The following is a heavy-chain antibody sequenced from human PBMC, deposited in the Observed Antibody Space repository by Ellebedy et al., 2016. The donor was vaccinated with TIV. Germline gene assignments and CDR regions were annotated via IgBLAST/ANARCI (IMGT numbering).Heavy chain of an antibody. CDR2: IQDNGSEK. CDR3: ARVQWLRGGQYYYMDV. J-gene: IGHJ6*03. Sequence: GGSLRLSCAASRISFSSYWMTWVRRVPGRGLEWVAKIQDNGSEKYYVDSVRGRLTISRDNAQNSLYLQMTSLRVEDTAMYYCARVQWLRGGQYYYMDVWGKGTTVTVSS. D-gene: IGHD5-12*01. CDR1: RISFSSYW. V-gene: IGHV3-7*01.